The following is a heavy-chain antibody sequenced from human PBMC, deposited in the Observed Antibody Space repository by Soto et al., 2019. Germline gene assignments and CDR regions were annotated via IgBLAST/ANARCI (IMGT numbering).Heavy chain of an antibody. Sequence: EVQLLESGGGLVQPGGSLILSCAASGFTFTNYAMSWVRQAPGKGLKWVSSISGSGEWTFSADSLKGRFVISRDNSRNMLFLQISSLRADDTAVYYCAKGRRDDVLTGFYLTYFDYWGQGTQVAVPS. CDR1: GFTFTNYA. D-gene: IGHD3-9*01. CDR3: AKGRRDDVLTGFYLTYFDY. J-gene: IGHJ4*02. CDR2: ISGSGEWT. V-gene: IGHV3-23*01.